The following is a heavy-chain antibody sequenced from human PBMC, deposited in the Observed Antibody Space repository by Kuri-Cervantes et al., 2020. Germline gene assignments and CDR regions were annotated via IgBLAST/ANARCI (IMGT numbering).Heavy chain of an antibody. CDR3: ATASWFGDSDAFDI. Sequence: VKVSCKASGGTFSSYAISWVRQAPGQGLEWMGGIIPIFGTANYAQKFQGRVTITADKSTSTAYMELSSLRAEDTAVYYCATASWFGDSDAFDIWGQGTMVTVSS. J-gene: IGHJ3*02. CDR2: IIPIFGTA. CDR1: GGTFSSYA. V-gene: IGHV1-69*06. D-gene: IGHD3-10*01.